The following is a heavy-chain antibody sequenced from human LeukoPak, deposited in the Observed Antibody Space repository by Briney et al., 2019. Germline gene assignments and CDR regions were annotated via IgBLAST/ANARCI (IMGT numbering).Heavy chain of an antibody. V-gene: IGHV1-18*04. D-gene: IGHD3-3*01. Sequence: GASVKVSCKASGYTFTNYYMHWVRQAPGQGLEWMGWISAYNGNTNYAQKLQGRVTMTTDTSTSTAYMELRSLRSDDTAVYYCARSLEVVIIPYYYYMDVWGKGTTVTVSS. J-gene: IGHJ6*03. CDR1: GYTFTNYY. CDR2: ISAYNGNT. CDR3: ARSLEVVIIPYYYYMDV.